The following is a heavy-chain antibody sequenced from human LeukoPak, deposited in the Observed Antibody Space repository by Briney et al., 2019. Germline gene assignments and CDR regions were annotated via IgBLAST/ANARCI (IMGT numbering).Heavy chain of an antibody. CDR1: GFTFHTYA. CDR3: AKVRGVGTHIWVLPWDL. Sequence: PGGSLRLSCAASGFTFHTYAMAWVRQTPGKGLEWVSSISGGGGGTYYAHSVKGRFTISRDNGNNTLYLQMNGLTAADTAFYYCAKVRGVGTHIWVLPWDLWGQGTLVTVSS. CDR2: ISGGGGGT. D-gene: IGHD3-10*01. J-gene: IGHJ1*01. V-gene: IGHV3-23*01.